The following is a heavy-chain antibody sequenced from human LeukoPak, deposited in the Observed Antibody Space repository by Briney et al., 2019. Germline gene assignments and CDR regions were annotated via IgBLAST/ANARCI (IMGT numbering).Heavy chain of an antibody. CDR3: ARGPNRYYFDY. V-gene: IGHV4-59*01. Sequence: SETLSLTCTVSGGSISSYYWSWIRQPPGKGLEWTGYIYYSGRTNYNPSLKSRVSISVDTSKNQFSLKLSSVTAADTAVYYCARGPNRYYFDYWGQGTLVTVSS. CDR1: GGSISSYY. D-gene: IGHD2/OR15-2a*01. J-gene: IGHJ4*02. CDR2: IYYSGRT.